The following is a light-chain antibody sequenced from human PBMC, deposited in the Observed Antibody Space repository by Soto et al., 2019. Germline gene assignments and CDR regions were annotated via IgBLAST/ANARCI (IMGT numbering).Light chain of an antibody. CDR2: DVT. CDR1: SSDVGGYSY. V-gene: IGLV2-11*01. J-gene: IGLJ1*01. Sequence: QSALTQPHSVSGSPGQSFTISCTGTSSDVGGYSYVSWYQQHPGKAPELIIYDVTERPSGVPDRFSGSKSGNTASLTISGLQAEDEADYYCCSYTGSYSYVFGIGTKVTVL. CDR3: CSYTGSYSYV.